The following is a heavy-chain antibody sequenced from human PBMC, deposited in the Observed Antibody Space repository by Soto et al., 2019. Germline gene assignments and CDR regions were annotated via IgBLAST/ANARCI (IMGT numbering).Heavy chain of an antibody. V-gene: IGHV3-9*01. CDR3: AKGYDILTGPDY. D-gene: IGHD3-9*01. Sequence: GGSLRLSCAASGFTFDDYAMHWVRQAPGKGLEWVSGISWNSGSIGYADSVKGRFTISRDNAKNSLYLQMNSLRAEDTALYYCAKGYDILTGPDYWGQGTLVTVSS. J-gene: IGHJ4*02. CDR1: GFTFDDYA. CDR2: ISWNSGSI.